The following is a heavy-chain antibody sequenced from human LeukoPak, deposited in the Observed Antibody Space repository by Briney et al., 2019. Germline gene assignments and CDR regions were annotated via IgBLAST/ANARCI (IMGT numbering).Heavy chain of an antibody. J-gene: IGHJ6*03. CDR2: ISTTSSSSYI. Sequence: GGSLRLSCAASGFPFSRYSMNWIRQPPGKGLEWVSSISTTSSSSYIHYADSMKGRFAFSRDNAKSSLYLQMHRVIAEDTAVYYCERVMAGCSYMDVWGKGTTVTVSS. CDR3: ERVMAGCSYMDV. D-gene: IGHD2-15*01. CDR1: GFPFSRYS. V-gene: IGHV3-21*01.